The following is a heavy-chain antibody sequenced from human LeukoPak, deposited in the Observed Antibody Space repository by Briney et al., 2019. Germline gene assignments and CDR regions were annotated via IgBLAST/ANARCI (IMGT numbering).Heavy chain of an antibody. CDR2: IKQDGSEK. V-gene: IGHV3-7*01. J-gene: IGHJ6*02. CDR3: ARDLGMVAGYYYYGMDV. CDR1: GFTFSSYW. D-gene: IGHD6-19*01. Sequence: PGGSLRLSCAASGFTFSSYWMSWVRQAPGKGLEWVANIKQDGSEKYYVDSVKGRFTISRDNAKNSLYLQMNSLRAEDTAVYYCARDLGMVAGYYYYGMDVWGQGTTVTVSS.